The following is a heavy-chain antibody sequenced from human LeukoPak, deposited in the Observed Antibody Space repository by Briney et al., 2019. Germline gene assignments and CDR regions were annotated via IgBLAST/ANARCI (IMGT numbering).Heavy chain of an antibody. V-gene: IGHV3-23*01. J-gene: IGHJ4*02. D-gene: IGHD3-22*01. Sequence: AGGSLRLSCAASGFTFDVSAMNWVRQAPGKGLEWVSASGNAGDTYYADSVKGRFTISIDNSKKMLFLQMTSLRAGDTAVYYCAKKTPGNYPYDYWGQGTLVTVSP. CDR3: AKKTPGNYPYDY. CDR2: SGNAGDT. CDR1: GFTFDVSA.